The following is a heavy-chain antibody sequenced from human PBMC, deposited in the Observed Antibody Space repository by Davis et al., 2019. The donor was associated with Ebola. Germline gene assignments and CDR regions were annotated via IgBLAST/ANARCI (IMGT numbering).Heavy chain of an antibody. D-gene: IGHD3-3*01. V-gene: IGHV4-39*01. Sequence: SETLSLTCIVSGASISSSSYYWVWIRQPPGKGLEWIGSIYYSGSTYYNPSLKSRVTISVDTSKNQFSLKLNSVTAADTAVYYCARQDFWSGYSDYWGQGTLVTVSS. J-gene: IGHJ4*02. CDR3: ARQDFWSGYSDY. CDR1: GASISSSSYY. CDR2: IYYSGST.